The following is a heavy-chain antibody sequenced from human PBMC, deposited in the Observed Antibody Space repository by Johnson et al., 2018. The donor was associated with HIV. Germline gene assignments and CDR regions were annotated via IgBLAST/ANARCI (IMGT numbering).Heavy chain of an antibody. D-gene: IGHD1-26*01. V-gene: IGHV3-NL1*01. CDR2: IYSGGST. CDR1: GFTFDNYG. J-gene: IGHJ3*02. CDR3: AKGSRGSYLYDAFDI. Sequence: QMQLVESGGGVVQPGRSLRLSCAASGFTFDNYGMNWVRQVPGKGLEWVSVIYSGGSTYYADSVKGRFTISRDNSKNTLYLQMNSLRAEDTAVYYCAKGSRGSYLYDAFDIWGQGTMVTVSS.